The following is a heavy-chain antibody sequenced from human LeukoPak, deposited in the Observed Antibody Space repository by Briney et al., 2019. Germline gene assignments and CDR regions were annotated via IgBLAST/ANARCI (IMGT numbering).Heavy chain of an antibody. Sequence: SVKVSCKASGGTFSSYAISWVRQAPGQGLEWMGGIIPIFGTANYAQKFQGRVTITADESTSTAYMELSSLRSEDTAVYYCARDIVATNAATNWFDPWGQGTLVTVSS. V-gene: IGHV1-69*13. CDR2: IIPIFGTA. J-gene: IGHJ5*02. CDR1: GGTFSSYA. D-gene: IGHD5-12*01. CDR3: ARDIVATNAATNWFDP.